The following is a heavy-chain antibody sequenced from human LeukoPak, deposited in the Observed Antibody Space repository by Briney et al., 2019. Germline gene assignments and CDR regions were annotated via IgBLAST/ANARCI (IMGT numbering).Heavy chain of an antibody. CDR1: GYTFTRYD. CDR3: AADEYSGSYF. Sequence: ASVKVSCKASGYTFTRYDINWVRQATGQGLEWMGWMNPNRGDTGYAQKFQGRVTITRNTSISTAYMELSSLRSEDTAVYYCAADEYSGSYFWGQGTLVTVSS. J-gene: IGHJ4*02. V-gene: IGHV1-8*03. CDR2: MNPNRGDT. D-gene: IGHD1-26*01.